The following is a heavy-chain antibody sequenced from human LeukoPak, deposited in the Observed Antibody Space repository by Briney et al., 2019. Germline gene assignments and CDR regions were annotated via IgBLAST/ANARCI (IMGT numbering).Heavy chain of an antibody. CDR2: INRDGSEK. Sequence: GGSQRLSCAASGFTLSSYWMSWVRQAPGKGLEWVANINRDGSEKYYVDSVKGRFTISRDNAKNSLYLQMNSLRAEDTALYYCARDAISLTGNGPDYWGQGTLVTVSS. CDR1: GFTLSSYW. V-gene: IGHV3-7*01. D-gene: IGHD1-20*01. CDR3: ARDAISLTGNGPDY. J-gene: IGHJ4*02.